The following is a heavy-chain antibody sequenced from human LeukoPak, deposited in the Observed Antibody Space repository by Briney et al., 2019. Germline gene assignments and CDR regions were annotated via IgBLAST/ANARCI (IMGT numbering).Heavy chain of an antibody. V-gene: IGHV3-7*04. CDR3: ARIVEMATVDY. J-gene: IGHJ4*02. CDR2: IKEDGSEK. D-gene: IGHD5-24*01. CDR1: GFRFSSYW. Sequence: PGGSLRLSCAASGFRFSSYWMTWVRQAPGKGLEWVANIKEDGSEKNYVDSVKGRFTISRDNAKNSLYLQMNNLRAEDTAVYYCARIVEMATVDYWGQGTLVTVSS.